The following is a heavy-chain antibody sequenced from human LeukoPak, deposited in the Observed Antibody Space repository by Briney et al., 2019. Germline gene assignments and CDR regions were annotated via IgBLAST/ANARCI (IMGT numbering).Heavy chain of an antibody. Sequence: TSGTLSLTCTVSGGSISGHYWSWIRQPPGKGLEWIGYMYYSGITNYNPSLKSRVTISADTSKNQFSLKLSSVTAADTAMYYCATYAKYGYYYYMDVWGKGTTVTVSS. CDR2: MYYSGIT. CDR3: ATYAKYGYYYYMDV. D-gene: IGHD2-8*01. V-gene: IGHV4-59*11. CDR1: GGSISGHY. J-gene: IGHJ6*03.